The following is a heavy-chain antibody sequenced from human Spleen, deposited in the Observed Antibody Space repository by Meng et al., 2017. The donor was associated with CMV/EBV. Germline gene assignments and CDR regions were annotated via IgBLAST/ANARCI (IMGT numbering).Heavy chain of an antibody. CDR3: ARDGGVAAAIHSYWYFDL. V-gene: IGHV3-53*04. CDR2: IYSGGST. J-gene: IGHJ2*01. Sequence: GESLKISCAASGSTVSTNYLRWVRQAPGKGLEWVSVIYSGGSTYYADSVKGRFTISRYNSKTTVSLQMNRLRAEDTAVSYCARDGGVAAAIHSYWYFDLWGRGTLVTVSS. D-gene: IGHD2-15*01. CDR1: GSTVSTNY.